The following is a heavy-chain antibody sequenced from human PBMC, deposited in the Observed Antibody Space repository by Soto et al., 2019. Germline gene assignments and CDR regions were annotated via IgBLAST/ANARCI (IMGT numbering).Heavy chain of an antibody. D-gene: IGHD7-27*01. CDR3: AQDRGYWGYNGICL. CDR1: GFTFINYA. J-gene: IGHJ6*02. Sequence: GGSLRLSCTASGFTFINYAMSWVRQAPGKGLEWVAGISGSGGSTNIADSVKGRFTLSSDDSKNTLDLEMNGLRVEDTAVYCCAQDRGYWGYNGICLWGQGNTVTVS. V-gene: IGHV3-23*01. CDR2: ISGSGGST.